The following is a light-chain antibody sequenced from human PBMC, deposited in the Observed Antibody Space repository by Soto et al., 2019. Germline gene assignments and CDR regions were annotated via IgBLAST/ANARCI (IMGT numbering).Light chain of an antibody. Sequence: DIQLTQSPSFLSASVGGRVTITCRASQAISSHLAWYQQKPGKAPNLLIYGASTLQSGVPSRFSGSGSGTDFSLTISSLQPEDFTTYYCQQSYSTPRTFGQGTKVEMK. CDR3: QQSYSTPRT. V-gene: IGKV1-39*01. CDR1: QAISSH. J-gene: IGKJ1*01. CDR2: GAS.